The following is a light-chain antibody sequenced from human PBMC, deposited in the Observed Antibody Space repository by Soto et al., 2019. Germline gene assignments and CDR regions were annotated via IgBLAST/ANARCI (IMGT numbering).Light chain of an antibody. Sequence: DIQMTQSPSSLSASVGDRVTITCRASQSVSSYLNWYQQKPGKAPKVLIYAASALQSGVPARFSGSGYETDFTLTIDSLQPEDFATYYCQQSFVPPRTFGQGTKVEIK. V-gene: IGKV1-39*01. CDR3: QQSFVPPRT. CDR1: QSVSSY. CDR2: AAS. J-gene: IGKJ1*01.